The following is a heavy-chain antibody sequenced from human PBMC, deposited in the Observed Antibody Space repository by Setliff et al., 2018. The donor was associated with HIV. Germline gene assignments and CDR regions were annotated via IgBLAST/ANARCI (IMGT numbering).Heavy chain of an antibody. CDR1: GGSISSGSYY. V-gene: IGHV4-61*02. D-gene: IGHD3-10*01. J-gene: IGHJ4*02. CDR3: ARGLYGSGSFFFDS. Sequence: KPSETLSLTCTVSGGSISSGSYYWNWIRQPAGKGLEWIGRIFTSGSTNYNPSLKSRVTISVDTSKKQFSLKLTSVTAADTAVYYCARGLYGSGSFFFDSWGRGTLVTVSS. CDR2: IFTSGST.